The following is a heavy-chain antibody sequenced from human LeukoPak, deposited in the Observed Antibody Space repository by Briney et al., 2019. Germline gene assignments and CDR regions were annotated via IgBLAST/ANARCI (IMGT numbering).Heavy chain of an antibody. CDR2: IYYSGST. CDR3: VRGVGGSSRVRYYYMDV. D-gene: IGHD1-26*01. CDR1: GGSISSGDYY. V-gene: IGHV4-30-4*08. Sequence: PSQTLSLTCTVSGGSISSGDYYWSWIRQPPGKGLEWIGYIYYSGSTYYNPSLKSRVTISVDTSKNQFSLKLSSVTAAGTAVYYCVRGVGGSSRVRYYYMDVWGKGTTVTVSS. J-gene: IGHJ6*03.